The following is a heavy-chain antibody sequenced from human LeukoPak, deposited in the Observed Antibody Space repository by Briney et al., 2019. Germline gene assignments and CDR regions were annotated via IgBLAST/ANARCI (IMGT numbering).Heavy chain of an antibody. CDR3: ATIKRGSIFGYFDF. CDR1: GGSISSHY. V-gene: IGHV4-59*11. J-gene: IGHJ4*02. CDR2: LFDSVNT. D-gene: IGHD5-18*01. Sequence: SETLSLTCTVSGGSISSHYWSWIRQPPGKGLEWIAYLFDSVNTKDNPSLQSRLTLSADTSKNQFSLKLSSVTAADTSVYYCATIKRGSIFGYFDFWGQGIKVTVSS.